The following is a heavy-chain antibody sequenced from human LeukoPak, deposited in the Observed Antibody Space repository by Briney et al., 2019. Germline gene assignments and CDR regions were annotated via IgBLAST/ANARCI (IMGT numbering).Heavy chain of an antibody. CDR1: GFTFSSYS. J-gene: IGHJ4*02. CDR2: ISSSSSYI. CDR3: ARDWSSGYDYAFGY. Sequence: GGSLRLSCAASGFTFSSYSMNWVRQAPGKGLEWVSSISSSSSYIYYADSVKGRFTISRDNAKNSLYLQMNSLRAEDTAVYYCARDWSSGYDYAFGYWGQGTLVTVSS. D-gene: IGHD5-12*01. V-gene: IGHV3-21*01.